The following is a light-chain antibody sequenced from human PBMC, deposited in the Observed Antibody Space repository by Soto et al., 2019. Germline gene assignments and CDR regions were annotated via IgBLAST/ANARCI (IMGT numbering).Light chain of an antibody. J-gene: IGLJ3*02. Sequence: QSVLTQPPSMSAAPGQKVTISCSGSSSNIGTNHVSWYQQFPGKAPKPLIYDNSERPSGIPDRFSASKSGASATLGITGLQTGDEADYCCATWDDSLSAWVFGGGTKLTVL. CDR3: ATWDDSLSAWV. V-gene: IGLV1-51*01. CDR2: DNS. CDR1: SSNIGTNH.